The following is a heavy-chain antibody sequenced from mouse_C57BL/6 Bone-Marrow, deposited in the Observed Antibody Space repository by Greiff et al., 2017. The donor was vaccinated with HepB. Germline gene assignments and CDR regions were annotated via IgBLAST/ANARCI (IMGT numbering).Heavy chain of an antibody. V-gene: IGHV1-15*01. Sequence: VKLVESGAELVRPGASVTLSCKASGYTFTDYEMHWVKQTPVHGLEWIGAIDPETGGTAYNQKFKGKAILTADKSSSTAYMELRSLTSEDSAVYYCTSEGEDLLLAYWGQGTLVTVSA. CDR1: GYTFTDYE. D-gene: IGHD2-1*01. CDR3: TSEGEDLLLAY. J-gene: IGHJ3*01. CDR2: IDPETGGT.